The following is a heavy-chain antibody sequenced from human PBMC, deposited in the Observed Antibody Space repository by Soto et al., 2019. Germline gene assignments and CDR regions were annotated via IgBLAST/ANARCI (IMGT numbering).Heavy chain of an antibody. CDR2: ISYGGSSK. Sequence: QVQLVESGGGVVQPGRSLRLSCAASGFTFSNYAMHWVRQSPGKGLEWVAIISYGGSSKDYADSVKGRFTISRDDYKNTMYLEMASLRAENTAVYYFARARAHILGLDNRGQGTLVTVTS. V-gene: IGHV3-30-3*01. J-gene: IGHJ4*02. D-gene: IGHD2-8*02. CDR1: GFTFSNYA. CDR3: ARARAHILGLDN.